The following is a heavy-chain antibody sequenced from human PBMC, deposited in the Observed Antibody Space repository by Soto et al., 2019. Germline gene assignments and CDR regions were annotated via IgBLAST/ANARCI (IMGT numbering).Heavy chain of an antibody. D-gene: IGHD3-9*01. CDR2: IKQDGSEK. Sequence: EVQLVESGGGLVQPGGSLRLSCAASGFTFSSYWMSWVRQAPGKGLEWVANIKQDGSEKYYVDSVKGRFTISRDNAKNSLYLQMNCLRAEDTAVYYCATYYDILTGYSFDYWGQGTLVTVSS. CDR3: ATYYDILTGYSFDY. CDR1: GFTFSSYW. J-gene: IGHJ4*02. V-gene: IGHV3-7*01.